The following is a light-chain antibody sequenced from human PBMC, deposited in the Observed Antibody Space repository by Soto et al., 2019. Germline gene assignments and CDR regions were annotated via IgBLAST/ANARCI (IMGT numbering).Light chain of an antibody. CDR1: QSISVW. V-gene: IGKV1-5*03. CDR3: QHWHDYSWT. J-gene: IGKJ1*01. Sequence: DIHLTQSPSTLSASVGDRVTITCRASQSISVWLAWYQQKPGKAPNLLICKTSSLETGVPSRFSGSGSGTEFTLTISSLQPDDFATYYCQHWHDYSWTFGQGTKVEVK. CDR2: KTS.